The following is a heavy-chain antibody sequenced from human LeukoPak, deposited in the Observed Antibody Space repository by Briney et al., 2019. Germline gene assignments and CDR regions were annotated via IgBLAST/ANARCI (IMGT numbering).Heavy chain of an antibody. CDR3: ASKGLVGAMAAFDY. D-gene: IGHD1-26*01. J-gene: IGHJ4*02. CDR1: GITLSNYG. Sequence: GGSLRLSCAVSGITLSNYGMSWVRQAPGKGLEWVAGISDSGGRTNYADSVKGRFTISRDNAKNTLYLQMNSLRAEDTAVYYCASKGLVGAMAAFDYWGQGTLVTVTS. CDR2: ISDSGGRT. V-gene: IGHV3-23*01.